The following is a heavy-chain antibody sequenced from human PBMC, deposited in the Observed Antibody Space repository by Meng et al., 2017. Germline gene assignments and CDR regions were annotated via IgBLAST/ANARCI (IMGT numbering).Heavy chain of an antibody. D-gene: IGHD4-23*01. J-gene: IGHJ5*02. Sequence: SETLSLTCAVSGYSISSGYYWGWIRQPPGKGLEWIGSIYHSGSTYYNPSLKSRVTISVDTSKNQFSLKLSSVTAADTAVYYCARDRNYGGKGWFDPWGQGTLVTVDS. CDR1: GYSISSGYY. CDR3: ARDRNYGGKGWFDP. CDR2: IYHSGST. V-gene: IGHV4-38-2*02.